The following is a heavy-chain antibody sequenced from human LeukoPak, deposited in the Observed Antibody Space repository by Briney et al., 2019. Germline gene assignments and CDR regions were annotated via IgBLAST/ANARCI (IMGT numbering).Heavy chain of an antibody. D-gene: IGHD2-2*01. CDR3: AKGAVPAARFSYHYYYMDV. CDR1: GFTFSTYG. V-gene: IGHV3-30*02. J-gene: IGHJ6*03. Sequence: GGSLRLSCVASGFTFSTYGIHWVRQAPGKGLEWVAFIRYDGSNKWYADSVKGRFTISRDNSKNTLYLQMNSLRAEDTAVFYCAKGAVPAARFSYHYYYMDVWGEGTTVTVSS. CDR2: IRYDGSNK.